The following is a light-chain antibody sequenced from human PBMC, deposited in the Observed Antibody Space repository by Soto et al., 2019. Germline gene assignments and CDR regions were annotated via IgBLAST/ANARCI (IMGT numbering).Light chain of an antibody. CDR2: DAS. V-gene: IGKV3-11*01. Sequence: EIVLTQSPATLSLFPGERATLSCRASQSVSSCLAWYQQKPGQAPRLLMYDASKRAAGIPARFSGSGSGTDFTLTISSLKSEDFAVYYCQQRTNWPPTFGGGTKVDIK. CDR3: QQRTNWPPT. CDR1: QSVSSC. J-gene: IGKJ4*01.